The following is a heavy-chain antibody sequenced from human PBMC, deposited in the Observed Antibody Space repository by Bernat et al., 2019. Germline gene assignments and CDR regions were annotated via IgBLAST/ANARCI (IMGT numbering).Heavy chain of an antibody. CDR3: ARHSRQSGNTPDY. J-gene: IGHJ4*02. CDR1: GISITSSSSY. D-gene: IGHD5-12*01. CDR2: IYYSGTT. Sequence: QLQLQESGPGLVKPSETLSLTCTVSGISITSSSSYWGWIRQPPGKRLEWIGAIYYSGTTYYNPSLKSRVTMSVDASSNQFSLKVNALTAADTAVYYCARHSRQSGNTPDYWGQGTLVTVSS. V-gene: IGHV4-39*01.